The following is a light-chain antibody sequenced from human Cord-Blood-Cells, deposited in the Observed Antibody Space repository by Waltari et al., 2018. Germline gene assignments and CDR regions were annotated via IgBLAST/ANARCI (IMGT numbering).Light chain of an antibody. CDR2: STH. J-gene: IGLJ3*02. CDR3: VLYMGSGISV. V-gene: IGLV8-61*01. Sequence: QTVVTPEPPFSVSPRGTVTLTCGLSSGSVSTSYSPSWYQQPPGPAPRPLIYSTHPRSSGVPDRFSCSTLGNTAALTITGAQADDESDYYCVLYMGSGISVFGGGTKLTVL. CDR1: SGSVSTSYS.